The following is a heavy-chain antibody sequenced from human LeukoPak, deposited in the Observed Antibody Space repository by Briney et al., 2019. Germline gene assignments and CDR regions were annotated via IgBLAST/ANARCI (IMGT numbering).Heavy chain of an antibody. CDR1: GGSISSYY. J-gene: IGHJ6*02. V-gene: IGHV4-4*07. CDR3: ARDRLGYDILTGPQGSYYYYGMDV. D-gene: IGHD3-9*01. Sequence: SETLSLTCTVSGGSISSYYWSWIRQPAGKGLEWIGRIYTSGSTNYNPSLKSRVTMSVDTSKNKFSLKLSSVTAADTAVYYCARDRLGYDILTGPQGSYYYYGMDVWGQGTTVTVSS. CDR2: IYTSGST.